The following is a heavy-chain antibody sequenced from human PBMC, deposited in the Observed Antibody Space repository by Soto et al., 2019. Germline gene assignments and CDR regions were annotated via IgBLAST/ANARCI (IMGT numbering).Heavy chain of an antibody. CDR1: GVDFSNYG. Sequence: QVRLVESGGHMIHPGRSLRLSCVVSGVDFSNYGIHWVRQAPGEGLEWVAVISSDGTKKSYIDSVKGRFNISRDNSRSTVFLQMNSLRREDTAMYYCVKDGGAVKHNYNIRGDSWGQGTQVTVSS. V-gene: IGHV3-30*18. CDR2: ISSDGTKK. CDR3: VKDGGAVKHNYNIRGDS. J-gene: IGHJ4*02. D-gene: IGHD1-1*01.